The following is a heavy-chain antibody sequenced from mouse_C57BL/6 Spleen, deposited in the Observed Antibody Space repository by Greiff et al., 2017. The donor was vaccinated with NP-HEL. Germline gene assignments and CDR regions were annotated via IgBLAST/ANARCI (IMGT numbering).Heavy chain of an antibody. CDR2: INPSTGGT. D-gene: IGHD2-2*01. V-gene: IGHV1-42*01. CDR3: ARGDLLWLRKDWYFDV. CDR1: GYSFTGYY. J-gene: IGHJ1*03. Sequence: EVQLQQSGPELVKPGASVKISCKASGYSFTGYYMNWVKQSPEKSLEWIGEINPSTGGTTYNQKFKDKATLTVDKSSSTAYMQLKSLTSEDSAVYYCARGDLLWLRKDWYFDVWGTATTVTFSS.